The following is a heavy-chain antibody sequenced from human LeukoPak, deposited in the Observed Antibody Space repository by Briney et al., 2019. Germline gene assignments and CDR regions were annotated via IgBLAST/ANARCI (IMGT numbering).Heavy chain of an antibody. V-gene: IGHV4-61*01. Sequence: SEALSVTRMLSRGSVSSGIYYWSWLRPPPGKGLEWIGYIYYSGSTNYNPSLKSRVTISVDTSKNQFSLKLSSVTAADTAVYYCARDLGPPTAMVDYWGQGTLVTVSS. D-gene: IGHD5-18*01. CDR1: RGSVSSGIYY. CDR3: ARDLGPPTAMVDY. CDR2: IYYSGST. J-gene: IGHJ4*02.